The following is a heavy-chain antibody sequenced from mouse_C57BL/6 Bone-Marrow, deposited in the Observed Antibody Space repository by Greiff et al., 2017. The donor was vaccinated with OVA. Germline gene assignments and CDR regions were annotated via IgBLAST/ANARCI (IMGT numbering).Heavy chain of an antibody. Sequence: EVQLQQSGAELVKPGASVKLSCTASGFNIKDYYMHWVKQRTEQGLEWIGRIDPEDGETKYAPKFQGKATITADTSSNTAYLQLSSLTSEDTAVYYCARRSNYVDYAMDYWGQGTSVTVSS. D-gene: IGHD2-5*01. CDR1: GFNIKDYY. CDR3: ARRSNYVDYAMDY. V-gene: IGHV14-2*01. J-gene: IGHJ4*01. CDR2: IDPEDGET.